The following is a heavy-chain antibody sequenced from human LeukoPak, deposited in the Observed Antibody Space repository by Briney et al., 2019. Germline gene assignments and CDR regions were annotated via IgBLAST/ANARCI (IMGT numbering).Heavy chain of an antibody. CDR3: ARDSYYYYSMEV. Sequence: SETLSLTCTVPGGPINNYNWSWFRQPAGKGWEWIGRIYTSGSTNYNPSLESRVTMSVDTPKNQFSLKLNSVTAADTAIYYCARDSYYYYSMEVWGKGTTVTVSS. CDR2: IYTSGST. CDR1: GGPINNYN. J-gene: IGHJ6*04. V-gene: IGHV4-4*07.